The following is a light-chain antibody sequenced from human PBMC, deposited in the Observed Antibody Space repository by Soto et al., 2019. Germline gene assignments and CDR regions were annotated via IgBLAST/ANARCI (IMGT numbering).Light chain of an antibody. CDR1: SSDVGTYNL. CDR2: EGD. CDR3: CAYAGGRTLV. J-gene: IGLJ2*01. V-gene: IGLV2-23*01. Sequence: QSVLTQPASVSGSPGQSITISCTGTSSDVGTYNLVSWYQQHPGEAPKLLMYEGDKWPSGVSSRFSGSKSGNTASLTISGLQAEDEADYYCCAYAGGRTLVFGGGTKLSVL.